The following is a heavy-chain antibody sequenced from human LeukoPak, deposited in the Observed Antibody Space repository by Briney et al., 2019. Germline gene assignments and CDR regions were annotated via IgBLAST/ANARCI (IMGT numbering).Heavy chain of an antibody. V-gene: IGHV3-7*01. CDR3: ARDGTAPGLYFDL. CDR2: IRQDGGEK. D-gene: IGHD6-13*01. CDR1: GFTFSSYW. Sequence: GGSLRLSCAVSGFTFSSYWMNWVRHAPGKGLEWVASIRQDGGEKSYVDSVKGRFTISRDNTKNSLYLQINSLRAEDTAMYYCARDGTAPGLYFDLWGQGTLVTVSS. J-gene: IGHJ4*01.